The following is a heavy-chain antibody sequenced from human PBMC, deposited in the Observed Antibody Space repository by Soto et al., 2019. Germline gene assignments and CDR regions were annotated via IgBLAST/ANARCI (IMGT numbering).Heavy chain of an antibody. CDR1: GFTFSSYA. J-gene: IGHJ4*02. CDR3: AKRGLYSSSWYGFDY. CDR2: ISGSGGST. Sequence: LSLTCAASGFTFSSYAMSWVRQAPGKGLEWVSAISGSGGSTYYADSVKGRFTISRDNSKNTLYLQMNSLRAEDTAVYYCAKRGLYSSSWYGFDYWGQGTLVTVSS. V-gene: IGHV3-23*01. D-gene: IGHD6-13*01.